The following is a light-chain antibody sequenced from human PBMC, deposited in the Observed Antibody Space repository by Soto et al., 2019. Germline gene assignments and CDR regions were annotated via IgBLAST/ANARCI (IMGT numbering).Light chain of an antibody. CDR2: GAS. Sequence: EIVMTQSPATLSVSPGGRATLSCRASQSVGSYLAWYQQRPGQPPRFLIYGASTRATGIPARFSGSGSGTEFSLTISSLQSEDFAVYYCQQYNTWPPRYTFGQGTKLEIK. CDR1: QSVGSY. V-gene: IGKV3-15*01. J-gene: IGKJ2*01. CDR3: QQYNTWPPRYT.